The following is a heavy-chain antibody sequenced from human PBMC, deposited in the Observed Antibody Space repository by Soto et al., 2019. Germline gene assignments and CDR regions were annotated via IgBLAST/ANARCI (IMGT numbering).Heavy chain of an antibody. J-gene: IGHJ6*02. CDR1: GGTFSSYA. D-gene: IGHD6-19*01. Sequence: QVQLVQSGAEVKKPGSSVKVSCKASGGTFSSYAISWVRQAPGQGLEWMGGIIPIFGTANYAQKFQGRVTITADESTSTAYMELSILRSEDTAVYYCARGQWPVPRFSYYGMDVWGQGTTVTVSS. CDR3: ARGQWPVPRFSYYGMDV. V-gene: IGHV1-69*12. CDR2: IIPIFGTA.